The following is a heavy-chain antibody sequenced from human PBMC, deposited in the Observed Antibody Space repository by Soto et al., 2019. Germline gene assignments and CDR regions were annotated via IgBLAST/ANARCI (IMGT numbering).Heavy chain of an antibody. Sequence: EVQLLESGGALVRPGGSLRLSCAASGFTFNNFAMNWVRQVPGKGLEWVAAISGTGGSTFYSDSLGGRFTISRDNSKNILFLQMQSLKAGDTAVYYCAKPVSASERDSPGWWGQGTLVSVSS. CDR1: GFTFNNFA. CDR3: AKPVSASERDSPGW. J-gene: IGHJ4*02. CDR2: ISGTGGST. V-gene: IGHV3-23*01. D-gene: IGHD2-21*01.